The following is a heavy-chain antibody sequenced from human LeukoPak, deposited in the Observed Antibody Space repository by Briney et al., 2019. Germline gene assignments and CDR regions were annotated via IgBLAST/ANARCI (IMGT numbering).Heavy chain of an antibody. D-gene: IGHD3-10*01. V-gene: IGHV4-59*08. Sequence: SETLSLTCSVSGASISGYYWSWIRQPPGKRLEWIAYINDSGDTNYNPSLMSRVSISVDTSKNQVSLKLSSVTAADTAVYYCARHGSGELAHGPYDYWGQGTLVTVSS. CDR2: INDSGDT. CDR1: GASISGYY. J-gene: IGHJ4*02. CDR3: ARHGSGELAHGPYDY.